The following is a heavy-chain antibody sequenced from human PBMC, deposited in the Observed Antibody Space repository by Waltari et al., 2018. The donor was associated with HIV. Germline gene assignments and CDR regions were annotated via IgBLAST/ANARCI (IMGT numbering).Heavy chain of an antibody. D-gene: IGHD3-3*01. J-gene: IGHJ4*02. CDR2: IRSRANNYAT. V-gene: IGHV3-73*02. Sequence: EVQLVESGGGLVQPGGSLKLSCAASGFAFRGSAIHWVRQASGKGLEWVAHIRSRANNYATAYAASVKGRFTISRDDSKNTAYLQMNSLKTEDTAVYYCTRQGSMFGEDYWGQGALVTVTS. CDR1: GFAFRGSA. CDR3: TRQGSMFGEDY.